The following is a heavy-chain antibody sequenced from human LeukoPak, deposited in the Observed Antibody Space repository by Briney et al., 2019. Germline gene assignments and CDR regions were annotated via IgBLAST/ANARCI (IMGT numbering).Heavy chain of an antibody. Sequence: SETLSLACAVSGYSISSGYYWGWIRQPPGKGLEWIGSIYHSGSTYYNPSLKNRVTISVDTSKNQFSLKLSSVTAADTAVYYCARDDWNDLFDYWGQGTLVTVSS. CDR2: IYHSGST. CDR3: ARDDWNDLFDY. CDR1: GYSISSGYY. V-gene: IGHV4-38-2*02. J-gene: IGHJ4*02. D-gene: IGHD1-1*01.